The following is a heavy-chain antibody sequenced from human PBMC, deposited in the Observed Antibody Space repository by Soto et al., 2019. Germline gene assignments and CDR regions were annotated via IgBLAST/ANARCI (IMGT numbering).Heavy chain of an antibody. V-gene: IGHV3-30-3*01. J-gene: IGHJ1*01. CDR3: SRSRSGGVPVSFGF. D-gene: IGHD2-15*01. CDR2: ISKDASVQ. Sequence: QVQLVESGGRVVQPGRSLRLSCAAPGFIFNRSAIHWFRQTPGKGREWVAVISKDASVQYYADSVRARFIMSRDKSKDTVYLEMNSRRAEDTAVFYCSRSRSGGVPVSFGFWGQGTLVTVSS. CDR1: GFIFNRSA.